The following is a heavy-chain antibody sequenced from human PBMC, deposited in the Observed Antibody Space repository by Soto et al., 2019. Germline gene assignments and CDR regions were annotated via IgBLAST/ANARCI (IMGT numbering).Heavy chain of an antibody. CDR2: INTYSGKT. Sequence: QVQLVQSGAEVKKPGASVKVSCKASGYTFSIYSITWVRQAPGQGLEWMGGINTYSGKTYYAQKFQGRVTMTTDTSTSIAYMDMRSLRSDDTAVYYCARRYGDPSSSTGFDYWGQGTLVSVSS. CDR3: ARRYGDPSSSTGFDY. D-gene: IGHD2-21*02. J-gene: IGHJ4*02. CDR1: GYTFSIYS. V-gene: IGHV1-18*01.